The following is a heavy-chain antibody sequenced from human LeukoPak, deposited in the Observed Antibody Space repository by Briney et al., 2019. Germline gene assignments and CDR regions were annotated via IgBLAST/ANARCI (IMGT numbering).Heavy chain of an antibody. D-gene: IGHD3-22*01. CDR1: GYTFTSYG. CDR2: ISAYNGNT. V-gene: IGHV1-18*01. Sequence: APVKVSCKASGYTFTSYGISWVRQAPGQGLEWMGWISAYNGNTNYAQKLQGRVTMTTDTSTSTAYMELRSLRSDDTAVYYCARPYYDSSAPPYDYWGQGTLVTVSS. J-gene: IGHJ4*02. CDR3: ARPYYDSSAPPYDY.